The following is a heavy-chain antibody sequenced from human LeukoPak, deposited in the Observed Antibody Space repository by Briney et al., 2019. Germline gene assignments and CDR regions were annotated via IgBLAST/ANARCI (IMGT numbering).Heavy chain of an antibody. V-gene: IGHV4-59*08. J-gene: IGHJ4*02. CDR1: GGSISSYY. D-gene: IGHD1-1*01. CDR2: IYYSGST. Sequence: PSETLSLTCTVSGGSISSYYWSWIRQPPGKGLEWIGYIYYSGSTNYNPSLKSRVTISVDTSKNQFSLKLSSVTAADTAVYYCASGQDRENVDYWGQGTLVTVSS. CDR3: ASGQDRENVDY.